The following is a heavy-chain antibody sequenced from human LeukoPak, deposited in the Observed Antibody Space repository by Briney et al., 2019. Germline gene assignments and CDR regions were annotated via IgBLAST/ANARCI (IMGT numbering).Heavy chain of an antibody. D-gene: IGHD1-26*01. CDR1: GYSFTNYW. CDR3: ARTPYSGTYTNIDF. V-gene: IGHV5-51*01. CDR2: IYPDDSDT. Sequence: GESLKISCKASGYSFTNYWIGWVRQMPGKGLEWMGIIYPDDSDTRYSPSFRGQVTISADKSISTAYLQWSSLKASDTAVYYCARTPYSGTYTNIDFWGQGTLVTVSS. J-gene: IGHJ4*02.